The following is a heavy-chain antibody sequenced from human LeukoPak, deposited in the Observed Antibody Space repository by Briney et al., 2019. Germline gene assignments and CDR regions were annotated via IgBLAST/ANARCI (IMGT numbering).Heavy chain of an antibody. V-gene: IGHV3-21*01. CDR3: APVEMAIDY. CDR2: ISSSSSYI. D-gene: IGHD5-24*01. CDR1: GFTFSSYG. Sequence: PGRSLRLSCAASGFTFSSYGMNWVRQAPGKGLEWVSSISSSSSYIYYADSVKDRFTISRDNAKNSLYLQMNSLRAEDTAVYYCAPVEMAIDYWGQGTLVTVSS. J-gene: IGHJ4*02.